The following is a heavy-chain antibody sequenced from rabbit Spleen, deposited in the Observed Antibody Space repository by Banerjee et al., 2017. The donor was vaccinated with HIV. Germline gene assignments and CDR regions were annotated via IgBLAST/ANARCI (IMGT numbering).Heavy chain of an antibody. D-gene: IGHD8-1*01. V-gene: IGHV1S45*01. CDR3: ARDAGTSFSTYGMDL. CDR1: GVSLNDKDV. Sequence: QEQLEESGGGLVKPEGSLTLTCKASGVSLNDKDVMCWVRQAPGKGLEWVACAYGGSSGSTYSATWAKGRFTVSKTASTTVTLQMTSLTVADTATYFCARDAGTSFSTYGMDLWGPGTLVTVS. J-gene: IGHJ6*01. CDR2: AYGGSSGST.